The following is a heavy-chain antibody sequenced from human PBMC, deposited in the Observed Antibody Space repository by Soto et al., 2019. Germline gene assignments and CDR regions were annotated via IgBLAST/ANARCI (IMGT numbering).Heavy chain of an antibody. Sequence: GGSLRLSCSASGFTFSSYAMHWVRQAPGKGLEYVSAISSNGGSTYYADSVKGGFTISRDNSKNTLYLQMSSLRAEDTAVYYCVKGLDYYDSSGYNDAFDIRGQGTMVTVSS. J-gene: IGHJ3*02. CDR3: VKGLDYYDSSGYNDAFDI. D-gene: IGHD3-22*01. CDR1: GFTFSSYA. V-gene: IGHV3-64D*06. CDR2: ISSNGGST.